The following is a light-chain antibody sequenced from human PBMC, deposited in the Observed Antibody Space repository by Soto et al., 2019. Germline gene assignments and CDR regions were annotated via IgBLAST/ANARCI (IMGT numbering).Light chain of an antibody. Sequence: EIVLTQSPGTLSLSPGERDTISCRANESVSSNYLAWYLQKPGQAPRLLIYGASSRATGIPDRFSGSGSGTDITLTISRLESEDFAVYYCQQYGNSPYTFGLGTKLEIK. CDR3: QQYGNSPYT. CDR2: GAS. V-gene: IGKV3-20*01. J-gene: IGKJ2*01. CDR1: ESVSSNY.